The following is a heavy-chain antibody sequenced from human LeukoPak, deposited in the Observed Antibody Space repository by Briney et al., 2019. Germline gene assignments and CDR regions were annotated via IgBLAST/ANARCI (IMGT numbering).Heavy chain of an antibody. V-gene: IGHV4-34*01. Sequence: NPSETLSLTCAVYGGSFSGYFWSWIRQPPGKGLEWIGGSNHRGSTSYNPSLKSRVTISVDTSKNQVSLKLSSVTAADTAVYYCARGSTNKAAAGTALDYWGQGTLVTVSS. CDR1: GGSFSGYF. D-gene: IGHD6-13*01. J-gene: IGHJ4*02. CDR3: ARGSTNKAAAGTALDY. CDR2: SNHRGST.